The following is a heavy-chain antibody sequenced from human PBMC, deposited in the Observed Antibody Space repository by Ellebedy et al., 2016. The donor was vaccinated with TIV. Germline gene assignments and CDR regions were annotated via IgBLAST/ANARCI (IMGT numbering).Heavy chain of an antibody. CDR1: GFTFSSYT. J-gene: IGHJ4*02. CDR3: AKELYDGAHYCSDY. V-gene: IGHV3-23*01. CDR2: IGGNGFAT. D-gene: IGHD2-15*01. Sequence: GESLKISCAASGFTFSSYTMSCVSQAPGKGLEWVSAIGGNGFATVYAESVKGRFTIARDNSKNTLSLQMNSLRPDDTAVYFCAKELYDGAHYCSDYWGQGTLVTVSS.